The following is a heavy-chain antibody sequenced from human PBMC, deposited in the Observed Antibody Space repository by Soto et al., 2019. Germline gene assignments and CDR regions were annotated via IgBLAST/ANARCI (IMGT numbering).Heavy chain of an antibody. Sequence: QVQLVESGGGVVQPGRSLRLSCAASGFTFSSYGMHWVRQAPGKGLEWVAVISYDGSNKYYADSVKGRFTISRDNSKNTLELQRNSLRAEDTAVYYWAKGPAIVLVPAAMNDYDGMDVWGQGTTVTVSS. D-gene: IGHD2-2*01. CDR3: AKGPAIVLVPAAMNDYDGMDV. V-gene: IGHV3-30*18. CDR2: ISYDGSNK. CDR1: GFTFSSYG. J-gene: IGHJ6*02.